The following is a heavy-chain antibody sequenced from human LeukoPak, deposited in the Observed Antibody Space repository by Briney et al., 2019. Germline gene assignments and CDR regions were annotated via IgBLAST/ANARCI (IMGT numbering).Heavy chain of an antibody. J-gene: IGHJ5*02. Sequence: PGGSLRLSCAASGFTFNRYNMNWVRRAPGKGLEWVSSISTSSSYIYYADSVGGRFTISRDNAKNSLYLQMNSLRAEDTAVYSCARGADGVSSNSRGWFDPWGQGTLVTVSS. D-gene: IGHD2-15*01. CDR2: ISTSSSYI. CDR1: GFTFNRYN. CDR3: ARGADGVSSNSRGWFDP. V-gene: IGHV3-21*01.